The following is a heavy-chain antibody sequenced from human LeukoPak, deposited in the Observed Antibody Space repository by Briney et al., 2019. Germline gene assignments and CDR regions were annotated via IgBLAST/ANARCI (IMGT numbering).Heavy chain of an antibody. V-gene: IGHV4-59*11. CDR1: GGSISSHY. CDR2: IYYSGST. Sequence: SETLSLTCTVSGGSISSHYWSWIRQPPGKGLEWIGYIYYSGSTNYNPSLKSRVTISVDTSKNQFSLKLSSVTAADTAVYYCARGFWGHYMDVWGKGTTVTVSS. CDR3: ARGFWGHYMDV. D-gene: IGHD3-10*01. J-gene: IGHJ6*03.